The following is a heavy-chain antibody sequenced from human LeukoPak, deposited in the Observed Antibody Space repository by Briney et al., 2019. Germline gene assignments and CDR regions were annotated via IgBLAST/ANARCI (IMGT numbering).Heavy chain of an antibody. CDR1: GFTFSSYS. CDR2: ISSSSSYI. J-gene: IGHJ6*03. D-gene: IGHD5-24*01. Sequence: PGGSLRLSCAASGFTFSSYSMNWVRQAPGKGLEWVSSISSSSSYIYYADSVKGRFTISRDNSKNTLYLQMSSLRAEDTALYYCAKDTVKVTTIRRVPHYTDVWGKGTTVTISS. CDR3: AKDTVKVTTIRRVPHYTDV. V-gene: IGHV3-21*01.